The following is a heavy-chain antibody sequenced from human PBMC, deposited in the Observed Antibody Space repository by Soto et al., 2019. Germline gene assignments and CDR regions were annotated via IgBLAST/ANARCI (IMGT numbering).Heavy chain of an antibody. CDR2: INSDGSST. V-gene: IGHV3-74*01. J-gene: IGHJ4*02. CDR3: VRTSLVVAAATREDY. CDR1: GFTFSSYW. Sequence: EVQLVESGGGLVQPGGSLRLSCAASGFTFSSYWMHWVRQAPGKGLVWVSRINSDGSSTSYADSVKGRFTISIDNAKNTLYLQMNSLRAEDTAVYYCVRTSLVVAAATREDYCGQGTLVTVSS. D-gene: IGHD2-15*01.